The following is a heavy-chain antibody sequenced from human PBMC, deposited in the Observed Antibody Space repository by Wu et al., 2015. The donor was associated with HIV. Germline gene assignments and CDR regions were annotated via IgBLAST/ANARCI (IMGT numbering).Heavy chain of an antibody. CDR1: GYTFTSSD. J-gene: IGHJ4*02. D-gene: IGHD3-3*01. CDR3: VRGLGGSGYSY. V-gene: IGHV1-8*01. Sequence: QVQLVQSGAEVKKPGASVKVSCKTSGYTFTSSDINWVRQATGQGLEWMGWMNPNSGNTGNAQKFQGRVIMTRDNSINTAYMELSSLRSDDTAVYYCVRGLGGSGYSYWGQGTLVTVSS. CDR2: MNPNSGNT.